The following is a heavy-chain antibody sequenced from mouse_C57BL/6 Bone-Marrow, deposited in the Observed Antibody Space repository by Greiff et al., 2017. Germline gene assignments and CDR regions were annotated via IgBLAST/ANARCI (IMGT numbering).Heavy chain of an antibody. CDR1: GYTFTSYW. J-gene: IGHJ4*01. CDR2: IDPSDSYT. D-gene: IGHD1-1*01. Sequence: QVQLQQPGAELVRPGTSVKLSCKASGYTFTSYWMHWVKQRPGQGLEWIGVIDPSDSYTNYNQKFKGKATLTVDTSSSTAYMQLSSLTSEGSAVYYCARWPTVVAPCAMDYWGQGTSVTVSS. V-gene: IGHV1-59*01. CDR3: ARWPTVVAPCAMDY.